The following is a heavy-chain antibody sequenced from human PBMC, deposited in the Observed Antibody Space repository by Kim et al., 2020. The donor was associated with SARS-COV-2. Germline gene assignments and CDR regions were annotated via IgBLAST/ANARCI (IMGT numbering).Heavy chain of an antibody. CDR1: GGTFSSYA. Sequence: SVKVSCKASGGTFSSYAISWVRQAPGQGLEWMGGIIPIFGTANYAQKFQGRVTITADESTSTAYMELSSLRSEDTAVYYCAREGDSSGYYPPKFDAFDIWGQGTMVTVSS. CDR2: IIPIFGTA. J-gene: IGHJ3*02. V-gene: IGHV1-69*13. CDR3: AREGDSSGYYPPKFDAFDI. D-gene: IGHD3-22*01.